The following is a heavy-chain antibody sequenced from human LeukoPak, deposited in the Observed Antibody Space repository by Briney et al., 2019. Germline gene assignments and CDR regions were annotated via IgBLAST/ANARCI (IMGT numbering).Heavy chain of an antibody. J-gene: IGHJ6*02. D-gene: IGHD6-6*01. Sequence: SETLSLTCTVSGGSISSYYWSWIRQPPGKGLEWIGYIYYSGSTNYNPSLKSRVTISVDTSKNQFSLKLSSVTAADTAVYYCARQNLPRDSSPTSSYYYYGMDVWGQGTTVTVSS. CDR2: IYYSGST. V-gene: IGHV4-59*08. CDR3: ARQNLPRDSSPTSSYYYYGMDV. CDR1: GGSISSYY.